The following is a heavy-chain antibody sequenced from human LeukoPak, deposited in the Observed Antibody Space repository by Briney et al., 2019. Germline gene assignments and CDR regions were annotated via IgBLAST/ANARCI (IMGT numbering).Heavy chain of an antibody. Sequence: GGSLRLSCAATGYSFSNAGMRFTRQAPGKGLEWVGRIKSKTDGGTTDYAAPVKGRFTISRDDSKNTLYLQMNSLKTEDTYGYNCTTLVVDIVATIGYDYWGQGTLVTVSS. CDR1: GYSFSNAG. CDR3: TTLVVDIVATIGYDY. J-gene: IGHJ4*02. V-gene: IGHV3-15*01. CDR2: IKSKTDGGTT. D-gene: IGHD5-12*01.